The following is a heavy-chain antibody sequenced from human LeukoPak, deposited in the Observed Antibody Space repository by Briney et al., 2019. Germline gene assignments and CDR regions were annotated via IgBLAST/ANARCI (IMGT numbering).Heavy chain of an antibody. CDR3: ARGIDILTRAEYWYFDL. CDR1: GFIFSSYW. V-gene: IGHV3-74*03. Sequence: GGSLRLSCAGSGFIFSSYWMHWVRQAPGKGLVWVSRINSDGNTATYADSVKGRFTISRDNGKNTLYLQMNSLRADDTAAYYCARGIDILTRAEYWYFDLWGRGTLVTVSS. D-gene: IGHD3-9*01. CDR2: INSDGNTA. J-gene: IGHJ2*01.